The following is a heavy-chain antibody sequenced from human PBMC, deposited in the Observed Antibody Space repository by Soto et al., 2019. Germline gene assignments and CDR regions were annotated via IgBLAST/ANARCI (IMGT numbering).Heavy chain of an antibody. J-gene: IGHJ6*02. CDR2: IIPISETT. D-gene: IGHD2-2*01. CDR3: ARSQGSSTSLEIYYYYYYGMDV. Sequence: ASVKVSCKASGGTFSSYAISWVRQAPGQGLEWMGGIIPISETTNYAQKFQGRVTITADESKSTAYMELSSLRSEDTAVYYCARSQGSSTSLEIYYYYYYGMDVWAQRTTVTVSS. V-gene: IGHV1-69*13. CDR1: GGTFSSYA.